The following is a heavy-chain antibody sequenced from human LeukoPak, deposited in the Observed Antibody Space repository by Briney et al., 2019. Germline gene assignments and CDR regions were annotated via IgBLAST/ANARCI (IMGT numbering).Heavy chain of an antibody. D-gene: IGHD4-17*01. V-gene: IGHV5-51*01. CDR1: GYSFTSYW. CDR2: IYPGDSDT. Sequence: GESLKISCKGSGYSFTSYWIGWVRQMPGKGLEWMGIIYPGDSDTRYSPSFQGQVTISADKSISTAYLQWSSLKASDTAMYYCVRVGDHTVTTSDVLGAFDIWGQGTMVTVSS. J-gene: IGHJ3*02. CDR3: VRVGDHTVTTSDVLGAFDI.